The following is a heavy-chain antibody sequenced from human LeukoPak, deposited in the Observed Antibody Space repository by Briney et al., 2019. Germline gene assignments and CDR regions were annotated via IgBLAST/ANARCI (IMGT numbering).Heavy chain of an antibody. CDR2: IYYSGST. D-gene: IGHD5-24*01. J-gene: IGHJ4*02. Sequence: SETLSLTCTVSGGSISSYYWSWIRQPPGKGLEWIGYIYYSGSTNYNPSLKSRVTISVDTSKNQFSLKLSSVTAADTAMYYCARGFRDGYNRYFDYWGRGTLVTVSS. V-gene: IGHV4-59*01. CDR3: ARGFRDGYNRYFDY. CDR1: GGSISSYY.